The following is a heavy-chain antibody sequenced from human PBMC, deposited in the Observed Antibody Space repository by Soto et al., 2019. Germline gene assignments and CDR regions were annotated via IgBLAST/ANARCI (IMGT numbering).Heavy chain of an antibody. J-gene: IGHJ5*02. CDR1: GFTFSDFY. Sequence: QVQLVESGGGLVEPGGSLRLSCAASGFTFSDFYMTWIRQAPGKGLEWVSYISSSGNTISYADSVKGRFTISRDNANNSVYLLINSLRAEDTAMYYCARAAGWLDPWGQGTLVTVSS. V-gene: IGHV3-11*01. CDR3: ARAAGWLDP. CDR2: ISSSGNTI.